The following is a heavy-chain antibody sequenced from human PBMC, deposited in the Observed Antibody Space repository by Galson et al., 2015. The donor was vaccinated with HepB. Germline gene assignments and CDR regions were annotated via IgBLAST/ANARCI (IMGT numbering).Heavy chain of an antibody. Sequence: QSGAEVKKPGESLKISCKGSGYSFTSYWVGWVRQMPGKGLAWLGIIYPGDSDTRYSPSFQGQVTISADKSISTAYLQWSSLKASDTAMYYCARLVSSYDFWSGLGYWGQGTLVTVSS. CDR3: ARLVSSYDFWSGLGY. D-gene: IGHD3-3*01. CDR1: GYSFTSYW. J-gene: IGHJ4*02. CDR2: IYPGDSDT. V-gene: IGHV5-51*03.